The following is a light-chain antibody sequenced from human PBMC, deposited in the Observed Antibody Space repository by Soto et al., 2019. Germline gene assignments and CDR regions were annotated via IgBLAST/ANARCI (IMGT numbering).Light chain of an antibody. CDR1: QGISRS. Sequence: IQMTQSPSSVSASVGDRVTISCQASQGISRSLAWYQQKPGKAPKLLIYDASTLQSGVPSRFSGSGSGTDFTLTISCLQSEDFATYYCQQYYSYPWTFGQGTKVDIK. CDR2: DAS. V-gene: IGKV1-8*01. CDR3: QQYYSYPWT. J-gene: IGKJ1*01.